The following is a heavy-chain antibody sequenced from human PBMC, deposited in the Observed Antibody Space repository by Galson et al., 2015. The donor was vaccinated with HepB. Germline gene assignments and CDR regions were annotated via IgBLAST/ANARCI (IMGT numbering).Heavy chain of an antibody. CDR2: ISGRGGNT. CDR3: AKGYSYYVPFDY. V-gene: IGHV3-23*01. D-gene: IGHD3-10*01. CDR1: GFTFSSYA. J-gene: IGHJ4*02. Sequence: SLRLSCAASGFTFSSYAMSWVRQAPGKGLEWVSTISGRGGNTYFADSVKGRFTISRDNSKNTLYLQMNSLRAEDTAVFYCAKGYSYYVPFDYWGQGTLVTVSS.